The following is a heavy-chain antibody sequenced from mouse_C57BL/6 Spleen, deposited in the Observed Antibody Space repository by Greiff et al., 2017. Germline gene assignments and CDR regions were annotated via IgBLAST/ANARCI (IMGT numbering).Heavy chain of an antibody. CDR3: ARRVPSYRGYYFDY. V-gene: IGHV1-85*01. CDR1: GYTFTSYD. CDR2: IYPRDGST. D-gene: IGHD2-12*01. J-gene: IGHJ2*01. Sequence: VKLLESGPELVKPGASVKLSCKASGYTFTSYDINWVKQRPGQGLEWIGWIYPRDGSTKYNEKFKGKATLTVDTSSSTAYMELHSLTSEDSAVYFCARRVPSYRGYYFDYWGQGTTLTVSS.